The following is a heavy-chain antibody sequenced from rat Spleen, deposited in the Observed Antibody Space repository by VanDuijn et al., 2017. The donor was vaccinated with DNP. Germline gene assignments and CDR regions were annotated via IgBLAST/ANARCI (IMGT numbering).Heavy chain of an antibody. J-gene: IGHJ3*01. Sequence: EVQLVESGGGLVQPGRSLKLSCAASGFIISDYYMAWVRQAPTKGLEWVAYISYDGGRTYNGDSVKGRFTISRDNTKNTLYLQMDSLRPEDTATYYCATQGFGTYHVDWFAYWGQGTLVTVSS. CDR1: GFIISDYY. D-gene: IGHD2-1*01. V-gene: IGHV5-20*01. CDR2: ISYDGGRT. CDR3: ATQGFGTYHVDWFAY.